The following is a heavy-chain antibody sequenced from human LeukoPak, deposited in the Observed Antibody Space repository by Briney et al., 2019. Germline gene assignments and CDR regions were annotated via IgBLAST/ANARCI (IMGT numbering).Heavy chain of an antibody. J-gene: IGHJ3*02. D-gene: IGHD6-13*01. V-gene: IGHV1-69*04. CDR3: ARERGGGYSSNSGAFDI. CDR1: GGTFSSYA. Sequence: GSSVKVSCKASGGTFSSYAISWVRQAPGQGLEWMGRIIPILGIANYAQKFQGRVTITADESTSTAYMELSSLRSEDTAVYYCARERGGGYSSNSGAFDIWGQGTMVTVSS. CDR2: IIPILGIA.